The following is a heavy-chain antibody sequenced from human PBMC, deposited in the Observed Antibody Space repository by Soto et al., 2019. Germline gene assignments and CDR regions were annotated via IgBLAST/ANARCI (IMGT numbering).Heavy chain of an antibody. D-gene: IGHD3-3*01. CDR2: ISSSSSTI. CDR1: GFTFSSYS. CDR3: ARDPTPYPQNYDFWSGTSSNWFDP. Sequence: GGSLRLSCAASGFTFSSYSMNWVRQAPGKGLEWVSYISSSSSTIYYADSVKGRFTISRDNAKNSLYLQMNSLRDEDTAVYYCARDPTPYPQNYDFWSGTSSNWFDPWGQGTLVTVSS. J-gene: IGHJ5*02. V-gene: IGHV3-48*02.